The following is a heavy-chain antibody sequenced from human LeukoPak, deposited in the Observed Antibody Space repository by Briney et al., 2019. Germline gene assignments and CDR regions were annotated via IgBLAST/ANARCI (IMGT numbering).Heavy chain of an antibody. V-gene: IGHV4-31*03. CDR2: IYYSGST. Sequence: SQTLSLTCTVSGGSISSGGYYWSWIRQHPGKGLEWIGYIYYSGSTYYNPSLKSRVTISVDTSKNQFSLKLSSVTAADTAVYYCARNGYTYGPFDYWGQGTLVTVSS. D-gene: IGHD5-18*01. CDR3: ARNGYTYGPFDY. CDR1: GGSISSGGYY. J-gene: IGHJ4*02.